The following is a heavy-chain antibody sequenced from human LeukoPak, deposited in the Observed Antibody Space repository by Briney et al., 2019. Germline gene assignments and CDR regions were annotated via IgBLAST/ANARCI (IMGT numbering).Heavy chain of an antibody. Sequence: GASVKVSYKASGYTFTGYYMHWVRLAPGQGLEWMGWIHPNSGGTNYAQKFQGRVTMTRDTSISTAYMELSGLRSDDTAVYYCARDPSYYYDSRSLSYYFDYWGQGTLVTVSS. CDR2: IHPNSGGT. CDR1: GYTFTGYY. V-gene: IGHV1-2*02. CDR3: ARDPSYYYDSRSLSYYFDY. D-gene: IGHD3-22*01. J-gene: IGHJ4*02.